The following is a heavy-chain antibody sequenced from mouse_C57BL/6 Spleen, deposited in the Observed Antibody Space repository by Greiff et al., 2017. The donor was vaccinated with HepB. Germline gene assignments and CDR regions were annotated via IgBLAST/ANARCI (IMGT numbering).Heavy chain of an antibody. Sequence: VKLQESGAELARPGASVKLSCTASGFTFTSYGISWVKQIPGQGLEWIGEIYPKSGNTYYNEKFKGKATLTADKSSSTAYMELRSLTSEDSAVYFCARGNYYYGSSNDWGQGTTLTVSS. V-gene: IGHV1-81*01. CDR1: GFTFTSYG. CDR3: ARGNYYYGSSND. CDR2: IYPKSGNT. D-gene: IGHD1-1*01. J-gene: IGHJ2*01.